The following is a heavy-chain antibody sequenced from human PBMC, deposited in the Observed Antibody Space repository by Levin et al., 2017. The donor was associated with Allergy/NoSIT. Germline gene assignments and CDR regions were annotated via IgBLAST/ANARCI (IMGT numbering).Heavy chain of an antibody. CDR2: IYWDDDK. CDR3: AHRLVQPIAAAGNAFDI. D-gene: IGHD6-13*01. J-gene: IGHJ3*02. Sequence: SGPTLVKPTQTLTLTCTFSGFSLSTSGVGVGWIRQPPGKALEWLALIYWDDDKRYSPSLKSRLTITKDTSKNQVVLTMTNMDPVDTATYYCAHRLVQPIAAAGNAFDIWGQGTMVTVSS. V-gene: IGHV2-5*02. CDR1: GFSLSTSGVG.